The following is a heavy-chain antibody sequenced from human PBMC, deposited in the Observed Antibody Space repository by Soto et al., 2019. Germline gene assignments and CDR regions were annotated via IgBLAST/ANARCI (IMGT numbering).Heavy chain of an antibody. CDR1: GGTFSSYA. CDR2: IIPIFGTA. V-gene: IGHV1-69*13. J-gene: IGHJ5*02. D-gene: IGHD2-15*01. Sequence: SVKVSCKASGGTFSSYAISWVRQAPGQGLEWMGGIIPIFGTANYAQKFQGRVTITADESTSTAYMELSRLSSDDTALYYCARDRCSGDSCYSGVYFDPWGQGTLVTVSS. CDR3: ARDRCSGDSCYSGVYFDP.